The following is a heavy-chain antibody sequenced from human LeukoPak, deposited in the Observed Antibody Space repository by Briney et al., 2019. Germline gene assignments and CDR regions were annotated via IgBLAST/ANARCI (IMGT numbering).Heavy chain of an antibody. J-gene: IGHJ4*02. Sequence: PGGSLRLSCAASGFTVSSTSIIWVRQAPGKGLECVSYIRGDRSTVYAEYVKGRFTISRDDSKNTVYLQMNSLRVEDTSVYYCARRRGGYGDGDFDYWGQGTLVTVSS. CDR1: GFTVSSTS. CDR2: IRGDRST. CDR3: ARRRGGYGDGDFDY. D-gene: IGHD4-17*01. V-gene: IGHV3-66*04.